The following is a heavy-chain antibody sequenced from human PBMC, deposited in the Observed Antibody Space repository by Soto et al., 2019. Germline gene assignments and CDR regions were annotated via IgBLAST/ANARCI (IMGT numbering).Heavy chain of an antibody. CDR1: GCSISSYY. J-gene: IGHJ5*02. V-gene: IGHV4-59*08. D-gene: IGHD2-2*01. Sequence: PSETLSLTCTVSGCSISSYYWSWIRQPPGKGLEWIGYIYYSGSTNYNPSLKSRVTISVDTSKNQFSLKLSSVTAADTAVYYCARPRDCSSTSCYGALDPWGQGTLVTVS. CDR2: IYYSGST. CDR3: ARPRDCSSTSCYGALDP.